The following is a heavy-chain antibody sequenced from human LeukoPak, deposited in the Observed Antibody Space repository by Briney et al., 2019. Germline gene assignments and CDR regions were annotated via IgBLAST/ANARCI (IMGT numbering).Heavy chain of an antibody. J-gene: IGHJ3*01. Sequence: GASVKVSFTSSGYTFIGYYMHWVRQAPGQGLEWMGRINPNTGGTNYAQNFQGRVTMTRDTSINTAYMDLSRLTYDETAVYYCARGVGSAEVGAFDVWGQGTMVTVSS. D-gene: IGHD6-19*01. CDR1: GYTFIGYY. CDR3: ARGVGSAEVGAFDV. V-gene: IGHV1-2*06. CDR2: INPNTGGT.